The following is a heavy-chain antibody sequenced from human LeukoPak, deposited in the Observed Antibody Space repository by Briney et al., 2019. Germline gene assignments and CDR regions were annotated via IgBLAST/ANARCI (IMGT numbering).Heavy chain of an antibody. CDR2: ISPDGSDT. D-gene: IGHD6-13*01. V-gene: IGHV5-51*01. Sequence: GESLKISCKGSGYSFTNYWIGWVRQMPGKGLEWMGIISPDGSDTRYSPSFQGQVTISADKSITTAYLQWSSLKASDTAMYYCARLTSSWSFDYWGQGTRVTVSS. CDR3: ARLTSSWSFDY. J-gene: IGHJ4*02. CDR1: GYSFTNYW.